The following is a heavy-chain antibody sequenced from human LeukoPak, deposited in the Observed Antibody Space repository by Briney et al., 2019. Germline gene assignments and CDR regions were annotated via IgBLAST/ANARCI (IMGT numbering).Heavy chain of an antibody. D-gene: IGHD5-18*01. CDR1: GGSFSGYF. Sequence: SETLSLTCAVYGGSFSGYFWSWIRQPPGKGLEWIGEINDSESANYNPSLKSRFTISVDTSKNQFSLKLSSATAADTAVYYCARVPVNTRGYSYGYADYWGQGNLVTVSS. J-gene: IGHJ4*02. CDR2: INDSESA. CDR3: ARVPVNTRGYSYGYADY. V-gene: IGHV4-34*01.